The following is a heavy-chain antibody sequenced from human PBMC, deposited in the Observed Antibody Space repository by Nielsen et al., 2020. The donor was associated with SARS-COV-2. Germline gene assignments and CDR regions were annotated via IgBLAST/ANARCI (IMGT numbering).Heavy chain of an antibody. CDR3: AKSDYYGSGSYPDY. D-gene: IGHD3-10*01. V-gene: IGHV3-9*01. CDR2: ISWNSGSI. J-gene: IGHJ4*02. Sequence: SLKISCAASGFTFDDYAMHWVRQAPGKGLEWVSGISWNSGSIGYADSVKGRFTISRDNAKNSLYLQMNSLGAEDTALYYCAKSDYYGSGSYPDYWGQGTLVTVSS. CDR1: GFTFDDYA.